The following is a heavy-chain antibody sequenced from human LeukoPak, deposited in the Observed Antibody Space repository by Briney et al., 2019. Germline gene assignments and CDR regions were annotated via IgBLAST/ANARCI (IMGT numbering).Heavy chain of an antibody. CDR1: GFTFDDYA. CDR3: ASDYGDYEGSAFDI. D-gene: IGHD4-17*01. V-gene: IGHV3-9*01. Sequence: PGGSLRLSCAASGFTFDDYAMHWVRQAPGKGLEWVSGISWNSGSIGYADSVKGRFTISRDNAKNSLYLQMNSLRAEDTALYYCASDYGDYEGSAFDIWGQGTMVTVSS. J-gene: IGHJ3*02. CDR2: ISWNSGSI.